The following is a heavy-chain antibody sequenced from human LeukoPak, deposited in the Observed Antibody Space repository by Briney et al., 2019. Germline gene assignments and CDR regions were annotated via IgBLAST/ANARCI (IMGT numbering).Heavy chain of an antibody. Sequence: ASVKVSCKVSGYTLTELYMHWVRQAPGKGLEWMGGFDPEDGDTIYAQKFQGRVTMTEDTSTDTAYMELSSLRSEDTAVYYCASLYADILTGYYPYDVYYFDYWGQGTLVTVSS. D-gene: IGHD3-9*01. CDR2: FDPEDGDT. CDR1: GYTLTELY. CDR3: ASLYADILTGYYPYDVYYFDY. V-gene: IGHV1-24*01. J-gene: IGHJ4*02.